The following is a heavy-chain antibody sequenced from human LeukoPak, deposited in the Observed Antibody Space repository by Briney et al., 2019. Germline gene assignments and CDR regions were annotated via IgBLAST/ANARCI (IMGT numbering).Heavy chain of an antibody. V-gene: IGHV4-59*08. D-gene: IGHD6-13*01. CDR3: ARRRGRKQQLVYFDY. CDR1: GGSISSHY. Sequence: NPSETLSLTCTVSGGSISSHYWSWIRQPPGKGLEWIGYIYYSGSTNYNPSLKSRVTISVDTSKNQFSLKLSSVTAADTAVYYCARRRGRKQQLVYFDYWGQGTLVTVSS. CDR2: IYYSGST. J-gene: IGHJ4*02.